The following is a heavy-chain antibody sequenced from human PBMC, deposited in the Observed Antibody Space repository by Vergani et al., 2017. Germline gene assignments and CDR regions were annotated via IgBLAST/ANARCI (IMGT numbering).Heavy chain of an antibody. V-gene: IGHV4-31*03. J-gene: IGHJ3*02. Sequence: QVQLQESGPGLVKPSQTLSLTCTVSGGSISSGGYYWSWIRQHPGKGLEWIGYIYYSGSTYYNPSLKSRVTISVDTSKNQFSLKLSSVTAADTALYYCARRYRYNWNDVGAFDIWGQGTMVTVSS. CDR1: GGSISSGGYY. CDR3: ARRYRYNWNDVGAFDI. CDR2: IYYSGST. D-gene: IGHD1-1*01.